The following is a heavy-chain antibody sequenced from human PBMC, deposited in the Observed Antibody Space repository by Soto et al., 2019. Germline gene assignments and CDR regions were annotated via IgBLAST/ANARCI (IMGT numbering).Heavy chain of an antibody. Sequence: LSLTCTVSGGSISSSHYYWGWIRQPPGKGLEWIGSIYYSGSTYYNPSLKSRVTISVDTSKNQFSLKLSSLTAADTAVYYCARLPGDILTGFYPDYWGQGTLVTVSS. J-gene: IGHJ4*02. CDR1: GGSISSSHYY. CDR2: IYYSGST. CDR3: ARLPGDILTGFYPDY. V-gene: IGHV4-39*01. D-gene: IGHD3-9*01.